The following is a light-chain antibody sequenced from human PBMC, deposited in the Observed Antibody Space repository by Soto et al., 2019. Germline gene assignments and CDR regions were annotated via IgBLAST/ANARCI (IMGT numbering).Light chain of an antibody. V-gene: IGKV1-39*01. CDR2: AAS. CDR3: QQSYNTLA. Sequence: DIQMTQSPSSPSAYVGNRVTITSRASQTISRYLNWYQQKPGKAPKLLIFAASSSQSGVPSRLSGSGSGTEFTLAIRSLKPEYFASYYCQQSYNTLAFGPGTKVDIK. J-gene: IGKJ3*01. CDR1: QTISRY.